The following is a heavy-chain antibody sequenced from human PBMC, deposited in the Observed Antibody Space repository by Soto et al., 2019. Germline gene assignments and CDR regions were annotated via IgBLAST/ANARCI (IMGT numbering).Heavy chain of an antibody. J-gene: IGHJ3*02. CDR2: IYPGDSDT. Sequence: PGESLKISCKGSGYSFTSYWIGWVRQMPGKGLEWMGIIYPGDSDTRYSPSFQGQVTISADKSISTAYLQWSSLKASDTAMYYCVYSEVTHGVAFDIWGQGTMVTVSS. V-gene: IGHV5-51*01. CDR3: VYSEVTHGVAFDI. D-gene: IGHD4-4*01. CDR1: GYSFTSYW.